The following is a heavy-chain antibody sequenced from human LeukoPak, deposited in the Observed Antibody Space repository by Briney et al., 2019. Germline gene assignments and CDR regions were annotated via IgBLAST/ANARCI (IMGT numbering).Heavy chain of an antibody. Sequence: GGSLRLSCAASGFILSNYWMHWVRQAPGEGLVWVSRMNEDGRRTDNAGSVRGRFTISRDIAKNTLFLQMNSPRAEDTAVYHCVRDFGGEEDFWGQGTLVTVSS. V-gene: IGHV3-74*01. J-gene: IGHJ4*02. CDR3: VRDFGGEEDF. CDR1: GFILSNYW. CDR2: MNEDGRRT. D-gene: IGHD2-15*01.